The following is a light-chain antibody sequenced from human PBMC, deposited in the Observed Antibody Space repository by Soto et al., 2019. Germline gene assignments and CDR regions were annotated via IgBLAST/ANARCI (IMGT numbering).Light chain of an antibody. V-gene: IGLV2-8*01. CDR3: SSYAGSSNV. J-gene: IGLJ1*01. CDR1: RSDVGGYKY. CDR2: EVN. Sequence: QSALTQPPSASGSPGQSVAISCTGSRSDVGGYKYVSWYQQHPGKAPKLMIYEVNKRPSGVPDRFSGSKSGNTASLTVSGLQAEDEADYYCSSYAGSSNVFGTGTKVTVL.